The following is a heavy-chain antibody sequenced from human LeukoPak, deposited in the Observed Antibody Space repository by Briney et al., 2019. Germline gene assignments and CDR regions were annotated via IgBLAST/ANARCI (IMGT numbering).Heavy chain of an antibody. CDR2: INPNSGGA. CDR3: AREQEGYCSSINCDYFDY. CDR1: GYTFTGFY. V-gene: IGHV1-2*02. Sequence: ASVKVPCKASGYTFTGFYMHWVRQARGQGLEWMGWINPNSGGASYAQKFQGRVTMTRDTSIATAYMELSRLRSDDTAVFYCAREQEGYCSSINCDYFDYWGQGTLVTVSS. J-gene: IGHJ4*02. D-gene: IGHD2-2*01.